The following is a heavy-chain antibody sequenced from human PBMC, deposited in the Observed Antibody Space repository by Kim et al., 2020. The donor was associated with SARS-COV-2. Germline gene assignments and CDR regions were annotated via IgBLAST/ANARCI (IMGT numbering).Heavy chain of an antibody. CDR3: AKVDSGRLGGEGHNFYFYGVDF. D-gene: IGHD2-15*01. CDR2: IYSRDSET. CDR1: GYIFTNYW. Sequence: GESLKISCKASGYIFTNYWIAWVRQMPGKGLEWMGIIYSRDSETRYSPSFQGQVTISADKSINVAYLQWSSLRASDIAMYYCAKVDSGRLGGEGHNFYFYGVDFWGQGTTVSVSS. J-gene: IGHJ6*02. V-gene: IGHV5-51*01.